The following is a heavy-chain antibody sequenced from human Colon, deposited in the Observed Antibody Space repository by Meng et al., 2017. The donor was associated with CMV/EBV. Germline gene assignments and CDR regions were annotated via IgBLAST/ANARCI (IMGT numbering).Heavy chain of an antibody. V-gene: IGHV3-7*01. CDR2: IRLGGGET. D-gene: IGHD3-10*01. Sequence: GGSLRLSCAASGFTLTSFWMAWVRQAPGKGLEWVASIRLGGGETYYGDSMKDRFTISRDNNNDSLFLQMSSLRVEDTAVYYCARWGFSGMFRASGRQGADWLDPWGRGTLVTVSS. J-gene: IGHJ5*02. CDR3: ARWGFSGMFRASGRQGADWLDP. CDR1: GFTLTSFW.